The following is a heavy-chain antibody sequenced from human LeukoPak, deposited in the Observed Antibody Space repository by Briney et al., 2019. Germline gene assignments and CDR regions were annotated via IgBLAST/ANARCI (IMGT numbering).Heavy chain of an antibody. CDR1: GGSISSGAYY. V-gene: IGHV4-31*03. Sequence: SETLSLTCTVSGGSISSGAYYWNWIRPHPGQGLEWIGYIYYSGSTYDNPSLKSRVTMSVDTSKNQFSLKLSSVTAADTAVYYCAREVIEDWFDPWGQGTLVTVSS. J-gene: IGHJ5*02. CDR3: AREVIEDWFDP. D-gene: IGHD2/OR15-2a*01. CDR2: IYYSGST.